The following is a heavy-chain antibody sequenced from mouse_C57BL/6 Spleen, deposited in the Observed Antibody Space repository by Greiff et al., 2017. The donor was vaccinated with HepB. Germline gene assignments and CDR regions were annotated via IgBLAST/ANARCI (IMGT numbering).Heavy chain of an antibody. CDR3: ARLLLSYAMDY. Sequence: EVKVIESGGGLVQPGGSLKLSCAASGIDFSRYWMSWVRRAPGKGLEWIGEINPDSSTINYAPSLKDKFIISRDNAKNTLYLQMSKVRSEDTALYDCARLLLSYAMDYWGQGTSVTVSS. CDR2: INPDSSTI. V-gene: IGHV4-1*01. J-gene: IGHJ4*01. CDR1: GIDFSRYW. D-gene: IGHD2-10*01.